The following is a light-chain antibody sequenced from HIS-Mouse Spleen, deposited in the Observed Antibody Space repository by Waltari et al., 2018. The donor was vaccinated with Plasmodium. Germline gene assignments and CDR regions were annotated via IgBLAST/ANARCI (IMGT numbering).Light chain of an antibody. J-gene: IGKJ4*01. V-gene: IGKV3-11*01. Sequence: DIVLTQSPATLSLSPGERAPLPCRASQSVSSYLAWYQQKPGQAPRLLIYDASKRAPGIPARFSGSGSGTDFTLTISSLEPEDFAVYYCQQRSNWPRVLTFGGGTKEEIK. CDR2: DAS. CDR3: QQRSNWPRVLT. CDR1: QSVSSY.